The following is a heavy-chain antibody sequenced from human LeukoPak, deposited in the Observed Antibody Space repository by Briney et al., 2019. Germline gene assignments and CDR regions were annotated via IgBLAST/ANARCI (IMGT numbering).Heavy chain of an antibody. CDR1: GGSISSSSYY. CDR2: IYYSGCT. J-gene: IGHJ4*02. CDR3: ARQIYCGGDCYSGFDY. V-gene: IGHV4-39*01. Sequence: KPSETLSLTCTVSGGSISSSSYYWGWIRQPPGKGLEWIGSIYYSGCTYYNPSLKSRVTISVDTSNNQFSLKLSSVTAADTAVYYCARQIYCGGDCYSGFDYWGQGTLVTVSS. D-gene: IGHD2-21*01.